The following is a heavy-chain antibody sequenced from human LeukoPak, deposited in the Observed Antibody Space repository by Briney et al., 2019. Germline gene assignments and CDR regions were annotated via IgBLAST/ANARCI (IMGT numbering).Heavy chain of an antibody. D-gene: IGHD2-2*01. CDR3: ARVSGWDIVVVPTQNY. J-gene: IGHJ4*02. CDR2: ISAYNGNT. Sequence: ASVTVSCKASGYTFTRYGMRWVGQAPGQGLEWMGWISAYNGNTNYAQKLQGRVTMTTDTSTSTAYMELRSLRSDDTAVYYCARVSGWDIVVVPTQNYWGQGTLVTVSS. CDR1: GYTFTRYG. V-gene: IGHV1-18*01.